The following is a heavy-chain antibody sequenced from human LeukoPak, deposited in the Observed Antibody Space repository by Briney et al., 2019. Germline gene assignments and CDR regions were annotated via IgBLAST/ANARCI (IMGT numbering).Heavy chain of an antibody. D-gene: IGHD4-17*01. CDR2: INPNSGGT. Sequence: GASVKVSCKASGYSFTAYVISWVRQAPGQGLEWMGRINPNSGGTNCAQKFQGRVTMTRDTSISTAYMEVSRLRSDDTAMYYCARSYGDSGNHFYYMDVWGKGTTVTVSS. J-gene: IGHJ6*03. CDR1: GYSFTAYV. CDR3: ARSYGDSGNHFYYMDV. V-gene: IGHV1-2*06.